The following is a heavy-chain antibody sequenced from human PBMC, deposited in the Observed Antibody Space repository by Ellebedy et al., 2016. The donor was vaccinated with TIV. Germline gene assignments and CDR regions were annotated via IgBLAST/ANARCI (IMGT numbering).Heavy chain of an antibody. CDR1: GFTFSTYW. CDR3: VRVLQGTFTLAIDQ. CDR2: IKSDGTFT. Sequence: GESLKISCAASGFTFSTYWMHWVRPAPGKGLVWVSCIKSDGTFTSYGDSVKGRFTISRDNAENTLSLQMNSLRVEDTAVYCCVRVLQGTFTLAIDQWGQGTLVTVSA. J-gene: IGHJ4*02. V-gene: IGHV3-74*01. D-gene: IGHD2/OR15-2a*01.